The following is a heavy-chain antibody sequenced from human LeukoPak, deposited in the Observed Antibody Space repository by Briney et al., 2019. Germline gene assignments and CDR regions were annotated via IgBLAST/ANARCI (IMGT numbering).Heavy chain of an antibody. V-gene: IGHV3-30*03. CDR2: ISYDGSDE. Sequence: GGSLRLSGAASGFTFNTYGMHWVRQAPGKGLEWVAIISYDGSDEYYADSVKGRFTISRDNSNNTQSLQMNSLTAEDTAVYYCVASSGSYHYWGQGTLVTVSS. CDR3: VASSGSYHY. D-gene: IGHD3-10*01. J-gene: IGHJ4*02. CDR1: GFTFNTYG.